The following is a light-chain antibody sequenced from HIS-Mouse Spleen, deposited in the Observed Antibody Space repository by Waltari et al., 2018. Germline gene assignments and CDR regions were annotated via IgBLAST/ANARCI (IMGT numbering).Light chain of an antibody. J-gene: IGKJ2*01. Sequence: DIQLTQSPSFLSASVGDIVTITCRASQGISSYLAWYQQKPGKAPKLLIYAASTLQSGVPSRFSGSGSGTEFTLTISSLQPEDFATYYCQQLNSYPLYTFGQGTKLEIK. CDR3: QQLNSYPLYT. CDR1: QGISSY. V-gene: IGKV1-9*01. CDR2: AAS.